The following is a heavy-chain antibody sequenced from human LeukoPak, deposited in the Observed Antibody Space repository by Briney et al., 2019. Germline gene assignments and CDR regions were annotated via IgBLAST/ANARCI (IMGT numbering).Heavy chain of an antibody. CDR1: GYTFTNYA. D-gene: IGHD3-10*01. CDR3: ARAHQPLWFGDLRVYAMDV. V-gene: IGHV1-3*01. CDR2: INAANSNT. J-gene: IGHJ6*04. Sequence: ASVKVSCKASGYTFTNYAIHWVRQAPGQRLEWMGWINAANSNTKYSEQFQGRVTITRDNSASTDYMEMSSLKSEDTAVYYCARAHQPLWFGDLRVYAMDVWGKATKVTVCS.